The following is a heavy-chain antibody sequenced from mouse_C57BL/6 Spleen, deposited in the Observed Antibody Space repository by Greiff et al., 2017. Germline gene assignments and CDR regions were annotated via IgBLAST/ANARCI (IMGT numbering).Heavy chain of an antibody. Sequence: EVKVVESGGGLVQSGRSLRLSCATSGFTFSDFYMEWVRQAPGKGLEWIAASRNKANDYTTEYSASVKGRFIVSRDTSQSILYLQMNALRAEDTAIYYCARDAYGSSYGYAMGCWGQRTSVTVSS. CDR3: ARDAYGSSYGYAMGC. V-gene: IGHV7-1*01. J-gene: IGHJ4*01. CDR2: SRNKANDYTT. D-gene: IGHD1-1*01. CDR1: GFTFSDFY.